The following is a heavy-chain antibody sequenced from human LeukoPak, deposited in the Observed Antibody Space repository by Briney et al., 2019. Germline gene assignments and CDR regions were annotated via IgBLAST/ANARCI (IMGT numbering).Heavy chain of an antibody. CDR1: GYTFTSYD. CDR2: KNPNSGNT. CDR3: ARAGGQTGTTDYYYYYMDV. Sequence: ASVKVSCKASGYTFTSYDINWVRQATGQGLEWMGWKNPNSGNTGYAQKFQGRVTMTRDTSISTAYMELSGLRSEDTAVYYCARAGGQTGTTDYYYYYMDVWDKGTTVTVSS. V-gene: IGHV1-8*01. D-gene: IGHD1-7*01. J-gene: IGHJ6*03.